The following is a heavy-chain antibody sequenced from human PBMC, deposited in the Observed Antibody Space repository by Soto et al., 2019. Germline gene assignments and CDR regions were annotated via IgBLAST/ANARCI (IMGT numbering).Heavy chain of an antibody. CDR2: IRDKANSYAT. V-gene: IGHV3-73*02. CDR3: TRLSCGGDCDFDS. D-gene: IGHD2-21*02. J-gene: IGHJ4*02. Sequence: EVQLVESGGGLVQPGGSLKLSCAASGFTFSGSAMHWVRQASGKGLEWVGRIRDKANSYATAYTASVKGRFTISRDDSKTTAYLQMNSLRSEDTAVYYCTRLSCGGDCDFDSWGQGTLVTVSS. CDR1: GFTFSGSA.